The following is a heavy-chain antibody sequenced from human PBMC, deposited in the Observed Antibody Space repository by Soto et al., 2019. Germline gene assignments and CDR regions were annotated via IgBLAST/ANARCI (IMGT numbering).Heavy chain of an antibody. D-gene: IGHD3-9*01. CDR2: INPNSGGT. V-gene: IGHV1-2*02. CDR1: GYTFTGYY. CDR3: ARDCDILTGSGY. J-gene: IGHJ4*02. Sequence: ASVKVSCKASGYTFTGYYMHWVRQAPGQGLEWMGWINPNSGGTNYAQKFQGRVTMTRDTSISTAYMELSRLRSDDTAVYYCARDCDILTGSGYWGQGTLVTVSS.